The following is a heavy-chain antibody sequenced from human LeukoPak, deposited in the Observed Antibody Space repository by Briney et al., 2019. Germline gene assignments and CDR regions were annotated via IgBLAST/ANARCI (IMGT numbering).Heavy chain of an antibody. V-gene: IGHV1-46*01. Sequence: ASVKVSCKASGYTFTSYYMHWVRQAPGQGLEWMGIINPSGGSTSYAQKFQGRVTMTRDTSTSTVYMELSSLRSEDTAVYYCARDDNRFLEWLSSYYYYGMDVWGQGTTVTVSS. J-gene: IGHJ6*02. CDR1: GYTFTSYY. CDR3: ARDDNRFLEWLSSYYYYGMDV. D-gene: IGHD3-3*01. CDR2: INPSGGST.